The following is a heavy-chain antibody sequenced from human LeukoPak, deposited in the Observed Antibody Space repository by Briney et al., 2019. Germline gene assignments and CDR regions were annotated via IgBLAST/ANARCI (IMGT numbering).Heavy chain of an antibody. D-gene: IGHD5-12*01. V-gene: IGHV3-30-3*01. Sequence: GGSLRLSCAASGFTFSSYAMHWVRQAPGKGLEWVAVISYDGSNKYYADSVKGRFTISRDNSKNTLYLQMNSPRAEDTAVYYCARDRFGGYDPYYYYYGMDVWGQGTTVTVSS. J-gene: IGHJ6*02. CDR1: GFTFSSYA. CDR2: ISYDGSNK. CDR3: ARDRFGGYDPYYYYYGMDV.